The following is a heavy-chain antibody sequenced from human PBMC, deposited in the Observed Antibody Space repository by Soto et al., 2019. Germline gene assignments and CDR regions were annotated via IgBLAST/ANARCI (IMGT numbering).Heavy chain of an antibody. V-gene: IGHV1-69*12. Sequence: QVQLVQSGAEVKKPGSSVKVSCKASGGTFSSYAISWVRQAPGQGLEWMGGIIPIFGTANYAQKFQGRVTITADESTSTAYRERSSLRSQDTAVYYCAVVVPSLGGFDPWGQGTLVTVSS. D-gene: IGHD2-2*01. CDR3: AVVVPSLGGFDP. CDR1: GGTFSSYA. J-gene: IGHJ5*02. CDR2: IIPIFGTA.